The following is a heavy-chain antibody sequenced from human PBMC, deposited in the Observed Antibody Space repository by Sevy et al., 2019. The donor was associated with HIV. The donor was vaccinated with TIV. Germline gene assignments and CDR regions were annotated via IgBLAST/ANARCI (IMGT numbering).Heavy chain of an antibody. CDR1: GFTFDDYP. D-gene: IGHD4-4*01. CDR2: ISWNSAST. J-gene: IGHJ6*02. V-gene: IGHV3-9*01. CDR3: GKDIRNYEGDYYHFYGMDV. Sequence: GGSLRLSCAASGFTFDDYPMHWVRQAPGKGLEWVSGISWNSASTGYAASVKGRFTISRDNAKKYLYRKMNSLRAEDTAFYYCGKDIRNYEGDYYHFYGMDVWGQGTTVTVSS.